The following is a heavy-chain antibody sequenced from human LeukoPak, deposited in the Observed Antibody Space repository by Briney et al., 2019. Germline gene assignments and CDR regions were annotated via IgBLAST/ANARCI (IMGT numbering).Heavy chain of an antibody. Sequence: ASVKVSCKASGYTFTSYGISWVRQAPGQGLEWMGWISAYNGNTNYAQKLQGRVTMTTDTSTSTAYMELRSLRSDDTAVYYCARGYSSSWYWVWDAFDIWGQGTMVTVSS. CDR2: ISAYNGNT. V-gene: IGHV1-18*01. CDR1: GYTFTSYG. D-gene: IGHD6-13*01. J-gene: IGHJ3*02. CDR3: ARGYSSSWYWVWDAFDI.